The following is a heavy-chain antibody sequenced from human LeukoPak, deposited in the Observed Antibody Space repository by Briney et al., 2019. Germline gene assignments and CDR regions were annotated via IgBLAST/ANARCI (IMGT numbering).Heavy chain of an antibody. CDR1: GFTFRNYG. V-gene: IGHV3-30*18. CDR3: ANLRGNNWYIEY. CDR2: VSYDGKNT. D-gene: IGHD1-1*01. Sequence: TGGSLRLSCAVSGFTFRNYGMHWVRQAPGKGLEWVAVVSYDGKNTYYVDSVKGRFTVSRDNSKNTLYLQMNSLRVEDTAVYYCANLRGNNWYIEYWGQGTLVTVSS. J-gene: IGHJ4*02.